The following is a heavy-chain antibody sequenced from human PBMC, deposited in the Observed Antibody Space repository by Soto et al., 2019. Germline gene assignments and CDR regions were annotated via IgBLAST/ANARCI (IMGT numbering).Heavy chain of an antibody. CDR1: GGPISSGDYY. V-gene: IGHV4-30-4*01. Sequence: SETLSLTCTVSGGPISSGDYYWSWIRQPPGKGLEWIGYIYYSGSTYYNPSLKSRVTISVDTSKNQFSLKLSSVTAADTAVYYCDKAGDITAMPDFDYWGQGTLVTVSS. J-gene: IGHJ4*02. CDR3: DKAGDITAMPDFDY. D-gene: IGHD5-18*01. CDR2: IYYSGST.